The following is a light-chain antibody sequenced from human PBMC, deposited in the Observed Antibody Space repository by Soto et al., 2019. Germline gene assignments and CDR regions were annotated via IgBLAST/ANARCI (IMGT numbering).Light chain of an antibody. CDR1: HSVSSSY. J-gene: IGKJ3*01. V-gene: IGKV3-20*01. Sequence: EIVLTQSPGTLSLSPGERATLSCRASHSVSSSYLAWYQKKPGQAPRLLIYGASSRATGIPYRFSCSGSGTDFTLTISRLEPEDFSVYYCQQYGSSPFTFGPGTKVDIK. CDR2: GAS. CDR3: QQYGSSPFT.